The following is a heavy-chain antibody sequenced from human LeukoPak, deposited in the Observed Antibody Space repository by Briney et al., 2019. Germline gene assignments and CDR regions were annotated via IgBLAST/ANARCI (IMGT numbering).Heavy chain of an antibody. CDR3: AKDPGNRLLDYMDV. CDR2: ISGSGGST. V-gene: IGHV3-23*01. CDR1: GFTFSSYA. J-gene: IGHJ6*03. Sequence: GGSLRLSCAASGFTFSSYAMSWVRQAPGKGLEWVSAISGSGGSTYYADSVKGRFTISRDNPKNTLYLQMNSLRAEDTAAYYCAKDPGNRLLDYMDVWGKGTTVTVSS. D-gene: IGHD2/OR15-2a*01.